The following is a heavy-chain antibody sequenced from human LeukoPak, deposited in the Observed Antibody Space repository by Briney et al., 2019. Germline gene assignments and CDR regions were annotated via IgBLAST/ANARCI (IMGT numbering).Heavy chain of an antibody. Sequence: ASVKVSCKASGYTFIDHYMHWVRQAPGQGLECMVWINPSSGGTNYAQKFQGRVTMTRDTSISTAYLELSSLRSDDTALYYCATYFTILTGYYNRDAFDIWGQGTMVTVSS. CDR3: ATYFTILTGYYNRDAFDI. D-gene: IGHD3-9*01. CDR1: GYTFIDHY. CDR2: INPSSGGT. V-gene: IGHV1-2*02. J-gene: IGHJ3*02.